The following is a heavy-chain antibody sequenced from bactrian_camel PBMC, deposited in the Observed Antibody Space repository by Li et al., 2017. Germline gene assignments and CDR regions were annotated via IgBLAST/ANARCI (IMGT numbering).Heavy chain of an antibody. CDR2: INSGGGTT. D-gene: IGHD1*01. Sequence: QLVESGGGLVQPGGSLRLSCAASGFTFSSYWMYWVRQAPGKGLEWVSTINSGGGTTYYADSVKGRFTISRDNAKNTVYLQMNSLKPEDTAVYYCATYETAIQAVGWRTGYNLRVRDGGQGTQVTVS. J-gene: IGHJ4*01. CDR3: ATYETAIQAVGWRTGYNLRVRD. V-gene: IGHV3S25*01. CDR1: GFTFSSYW.